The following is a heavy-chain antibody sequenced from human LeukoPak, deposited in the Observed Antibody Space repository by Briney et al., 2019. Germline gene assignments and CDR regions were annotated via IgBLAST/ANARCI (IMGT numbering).Heavy chain of an antibody. CDR3: ARGADFDFSSSDY. D-gene: IGHD6-6*01. J-gene: IGHJ4*02. CDR2: ISTYNGNR. CDR1: GYTFTNYG. V-gene: IGHV1-18*01. Sequence: GASVKVSCKASGYTFTNYGISWVRQAPGQGLEWMGWISTYNGNRNFTERLQGRVTLTTDTSTSIAYMELRSLRSDDTAMYYCARGADFDFSSSDYWGQGTLVTVSS.